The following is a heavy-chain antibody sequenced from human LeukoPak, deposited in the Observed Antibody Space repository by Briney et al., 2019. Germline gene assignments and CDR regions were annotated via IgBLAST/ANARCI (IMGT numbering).Heavy chain of an antibody. CDR3: ARRDITMIVDWFDP. D-gene: IGHD3-22*01. V-gene: IGHV4-39*01. Sequence: SETLSLTCTVSGGSISSSSYYWGWIRQPPGKGLEWIGSIYYSGSTYYNPSLKSRVTISVDTSKNQFSLKLSSVTAADTAVYYCARRDITMIVDWFDPWGQGTLVTVPS. CDR2: IYYSGST. J-gene: IGHJ5*02. CDR1: GGSISSSSYY.